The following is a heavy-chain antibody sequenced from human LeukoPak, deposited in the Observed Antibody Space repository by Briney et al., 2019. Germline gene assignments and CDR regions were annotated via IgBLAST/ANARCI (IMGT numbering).Heavy chain of an antibody. CDR3: AKDPYSGSFYYYFDY. CDR1: EFTFSSHA. Sequence: GGSLRLSCAAAEFTFSSHAMSWVRQAPGKGLEWVSAISGSGGSTYYADSVKGRFTISRDNSKNTLDLQMNSLRAENTAVYYCAKDPYSGSFYYYFDYWGQGTLVTVSS. D-gene: IGHD1-26*01. V-gene: IGHV3-23*01. CDR2: ISGSGGST. J-gene: IGHJ4*02.